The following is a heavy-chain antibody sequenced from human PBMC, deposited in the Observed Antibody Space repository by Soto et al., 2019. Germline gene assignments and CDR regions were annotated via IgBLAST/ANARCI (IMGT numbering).Heavy chain of an antibody. CDR3: AKVRYYYASSGYWPFDY. J-gene: IGHJ4*02. CDR2: ISDSGGRT. V-gene: IGHV3-23*01. CDR1: GFVFNSFA. Sequence: EVQLLESGGGLVQPGGSLRLSCAASGFVFNSFAMSWVRQAPGKGLEWVSAISDSGGRTYYAYSVKGRFTISRDNSKNTLYLQMNSLRAEDTAVYYCAKVRYYYASSGYWPFDYWGQGTLVTVSS. D-gene: IGHD3-22*01.